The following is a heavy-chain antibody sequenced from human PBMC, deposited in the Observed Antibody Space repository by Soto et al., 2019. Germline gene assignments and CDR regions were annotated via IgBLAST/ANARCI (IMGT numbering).Heavy chain of an antibody. Sequence: NPSETLSLTCAVYGGSFSGYYWSWIRQPPGKGLEWIGEINHSGSTDYNPSLKSRVTISVDTSKNQFSLKLSSVTAADTAVYYCARGGYSSGWYVSPWHYYYYGMDVWGQGTTVTVS. CDR3: ARGGYSSGWYVSPWHYYYYGMDV. D-gene: IGHD6-19*01. V-gene: IGHV4-34*01. CDR2: INHSGST. J-gene: IGHJ6*02. CDR1: GGSFSGYY.